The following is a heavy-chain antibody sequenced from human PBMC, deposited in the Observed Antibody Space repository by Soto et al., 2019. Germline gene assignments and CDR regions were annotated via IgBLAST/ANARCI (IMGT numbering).Heavy chain of an antibody. D-gene: IGHD5-18*01. CDR2: ISATGST. CDR1: GGSVGSASYY. Sequence: SETLSLTCTVSGGSVGSASYYWTWIRQPPGEGLEWIGYISATGSTNYNPSLKSRLTISVDTSKNQFSLKLSSVTAADTAVYYCARDIRGYSRAFDYWGQGTLVTVSS. CDR3: ARDIRGYSRAFDY. V-gene: IGHV4-61*01. J-gene: IGHJ4*02.